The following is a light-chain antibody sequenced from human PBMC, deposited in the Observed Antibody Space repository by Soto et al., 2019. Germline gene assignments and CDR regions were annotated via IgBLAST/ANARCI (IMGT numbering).Light chain of an antibody. J-gene: IGKJ1*01. CDR3: HQCAHSPLT. CDR1: QSVTKNY. V-gene: IGKV3-20*01. CDR2: DAF. Sequence: EIVLTQSPGTLSLSPRERATLSCRASQSVTKNYLAWYQQKPGQAPRLLIYDAFNRATGIPDRFSGSGSGTDFTLTISRLEPEDFAVYYCHQCAHSPLTFGQGTKVEIK.